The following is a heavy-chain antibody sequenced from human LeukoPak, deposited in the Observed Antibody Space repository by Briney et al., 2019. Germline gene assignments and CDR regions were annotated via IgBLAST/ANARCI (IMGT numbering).Heavy chain of an antibody. CDR1: GFTFSDYY. D-gene: IGHD2-15*01. CDR3: VRDSGYCSGGSCYESIVEYFQH. V-gene: IGHV3-11*01. J-gene: IGHJ1*01. Sequence: PGGSLRLSCAASGFTFSDYYMSWIRQAPGKGLEWVSYISSSGSTIYYADSVKGRFTISRDNAKNSLYLQMNSLRAEDTAVYYCVRDSGYCSGGSCYESIVEYFQHWGQGTLVTVSS. CDR2: ISSSGSTI.